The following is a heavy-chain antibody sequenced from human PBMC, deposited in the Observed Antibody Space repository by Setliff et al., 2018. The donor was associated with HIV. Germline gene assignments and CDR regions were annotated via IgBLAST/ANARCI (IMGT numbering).Heavy chain of an antibody. V-gene: IGHV1-69*13. J-gene: IGHJ5*02. D-gene: IGHD6-6*01. CDR3: ARQKASEYSSSFWFDP. Sequence: SVKVSCKASGGTLSTSAIGWLRQAPGQGLEWMGGFIPMFGITQYAPKFQGSATITADESTSTVYMELNSLRSEDTAVYYCARQKASEYSSSFWFDPWGQGTLVTVSS. CDR2: FIPMFGIT. CDR1: GGTLSTSA.